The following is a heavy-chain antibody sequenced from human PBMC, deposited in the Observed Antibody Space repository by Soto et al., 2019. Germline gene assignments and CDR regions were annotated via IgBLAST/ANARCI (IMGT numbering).Heavy chain of an antibody. CDR2: IIPIFGTA. V-gene: IGHV1-69*13. CDR3: ARSEQWLAPSDY. Sequence: SVKVSCKASGGTFSSYAISWVRQAPGQGLEWMGGIIPIFGTANYAQKFQGRVTITADESTSTAYMELSSLRSEDTAVYYCARSEQWLAPSDYWGQGTLVTVSS. J-gene: IGHJ4*02. CDR1: GGTFSSYA. D-gene: IGHD6-19*01.